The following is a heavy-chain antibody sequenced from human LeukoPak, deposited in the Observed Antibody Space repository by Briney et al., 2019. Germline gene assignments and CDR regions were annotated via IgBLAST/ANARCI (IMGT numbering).Heavy chain of an antibody. V-gene: IGHV1-8*03. Sequence: ASVKVSCKASGYTFTSYDIYWVRQATGQGLEWMGWMNPNSGNTGYAQKFQGRVTITRNTSISTAYMELSSLRSDDTAVYYCARSGPGNAFDIWGQGTMVTVSS. CDR2: MNPNSGNT. CDR1: GYTFTSYD. D-gene: IGHD3-3*01. J-gene: IGHJ3*02. CDR3: ARSGPGNAFDI.